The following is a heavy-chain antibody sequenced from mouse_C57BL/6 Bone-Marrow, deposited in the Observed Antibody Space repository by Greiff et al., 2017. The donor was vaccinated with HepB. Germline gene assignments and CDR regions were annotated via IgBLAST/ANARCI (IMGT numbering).Heavy chain of an antibody. V-gene: IGHV1-53*01. D-gene: IGHD2-5*01. J-gene: IGHJ2*01. CDR1: GYTFTSYW. Sequence: VQLQQPGTELVKPGASVKLSCKASGYTFTSYWMHWVKQRPGQGLEWIGNINPSNGGTNYNEKFKSKATLTVDKSSSTAYMQLSSLTSEDSAVYYCARAEFYYSNYFDYWGQGTTLTVSS. CDR2: INPSNGGT. CDR3: ARAEFYYSNYFDY.